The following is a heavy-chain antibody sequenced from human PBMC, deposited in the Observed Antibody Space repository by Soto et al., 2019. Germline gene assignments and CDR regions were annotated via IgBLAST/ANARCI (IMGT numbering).Heavy chain of an antibody. J-gene: IGHJ4*02. CDR3: AKEVVVVPAATGSQFAY. V-gene: IGHV3-23*01. D-gene: IGHD2-2*01. CDR2: ISGSGDRT. CDR1: GFTFTSFA. Sequence: EVQLLESGGGLVQPGGSLRLSCAASGFTFTSFAMSWVRQAPGKGLEWVSGISGSGDRTYYADSAKGRFTISRDNSKNTLYLQMNSLRAEDSAIYYCAKEVVVVPAATGSQFAYWGQGPLVTVSS.